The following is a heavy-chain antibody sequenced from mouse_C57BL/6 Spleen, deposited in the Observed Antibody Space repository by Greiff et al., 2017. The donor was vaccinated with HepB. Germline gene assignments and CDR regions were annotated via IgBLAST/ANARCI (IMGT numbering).Heavy chain of an antibody. Sequence: VQLQQSGAELMKPGASVKLSCKATGYTFTGYWIEWVKQRPGHGLEWIGEILPGSGSTNNNEKFKGKATFTADTSSNTAYLQRSSLTTEDSAIYCCARRGSSLLGYFDVWGTGTTVTVSS. CDR2: ILPGSGST. J-gene: IGHJ1*03. D-gene: IGHD1-1*01. V-gene: IGHV1-9*01. CDR3: ARRGSSLLGYFDV. CDR1: GYTFTGYW.